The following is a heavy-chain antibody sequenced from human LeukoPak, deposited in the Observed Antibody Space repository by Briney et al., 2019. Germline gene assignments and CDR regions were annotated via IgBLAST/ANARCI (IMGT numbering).Heavy chain of an antibody. CDR2: ISTDGSST. V-gene: IGHV3-74*01. CDR3: ASYLTSITSGMDV. CDR1: GFTFSRYW. Sequence: PGGSLRLSCTACGFTFSRYWMHCLRGAPGKGGVGVSRISTDGSSTSYADSVKGRFTISRDNGKNTLYLQMNSLRAEDTAVYYCASYLTSITSGMDVWGQGTTVTVSS. J-gene: IGHJ6*02. D-gene: IGHD2/OR15-2a*01.